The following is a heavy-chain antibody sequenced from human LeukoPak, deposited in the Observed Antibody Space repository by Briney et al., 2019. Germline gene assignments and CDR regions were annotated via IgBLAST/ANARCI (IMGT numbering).Heavy chain of an antibody. V-gene: IGHV3-30*04. J-gene: IGHJ5*02. D-gene: IGHD3-16*01. CDR3: ARERRGSHNWFDP. Sequence: PGGSLRLSCAASGFTLSSYAMHWVRQAPGKGLEWVAVISYDGSNKYYADSVKGRFTISRDNSKNTLYLQMNSLRAEDTAVYYCARERRGSHNWFDPWGQGTLVTVSS. CDR2: ISYDGSNK. CDR1: GFTLSSYA.